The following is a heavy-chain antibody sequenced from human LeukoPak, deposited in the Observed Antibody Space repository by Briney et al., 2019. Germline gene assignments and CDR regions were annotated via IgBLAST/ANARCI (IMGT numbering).Heavy chain of an antibody. D-gene: IGHD4-17*01. Sequence: GGSLRLSCAASGFTITNSWMHWVRQAPGKGLVWVSRISSGGSSLDYADSVKGRFTISRDIATNTLYLQMSSLRPEDTAVYYCAREADNGDYPINSSGHGTLVSVSS. CDR2: ISSGGSSL. CDR1: GFTITNSW. J-gene: IGHJ5*01. CDR3: AREADNGDYPINS. V-gene: IGHV3-74*01.